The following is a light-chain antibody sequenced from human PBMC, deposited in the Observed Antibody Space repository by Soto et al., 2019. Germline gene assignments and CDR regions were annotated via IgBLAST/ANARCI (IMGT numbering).Light chain of an antibody. Sequence: QSVRTRAASGSGAPGRASRISCTGTSSDVGSYSLLSWYQHHPGKAPKLIIYEDIKGPSGVSNRFSGSKSGNTASLRISGLQAEDEADYYCYTYAGGSTYLFGTGTKVTVL. V-gene: IGLV2-23*01. J-gene: IGLJ1*01. CDR3: YTYAGGSTYL. CDR2: EDI. CDR1: SSDVGSYSL.